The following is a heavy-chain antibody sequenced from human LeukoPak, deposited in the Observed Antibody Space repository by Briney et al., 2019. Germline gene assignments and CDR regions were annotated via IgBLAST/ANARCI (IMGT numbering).Heavy chain of an antibody. CDR1: GFTFSSYS. CDR2: ISSSSSYI. CDR3: ARGQWELSYFDY. V-gene: IGHV3-21*01. J-gene: IGHJ4*02. D-gene: IGHD1-26*01. Sequence: GESLRLSCAASGFTFSSYSMNWVRQAPGKGLEWVSSISSSSSYIYYADSVRGRFTISRDNAKNSLYLQMNSLRAEDTAVYYCARGQWELSYFDYWGQGTLVTVSS.